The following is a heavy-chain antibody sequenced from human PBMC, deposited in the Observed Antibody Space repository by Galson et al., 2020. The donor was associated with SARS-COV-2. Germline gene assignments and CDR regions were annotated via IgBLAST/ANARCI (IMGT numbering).Heavy chain of an antibody. Sequence: ASVKVSCKASGYTLTDYYIHWVRQAPGQGLEWMGWVNPKRGGTKEAQKFQGRVTMTRDTSISTAYMELSRLRSDDTAVYYCARLRYDDILTGYSEDVWGQGTMVTVSS. CDR1: GYTLTDYY. CDR3: ARLRYDDILTGYSEDV. J-gene: IGHJ6*02. V-gene: IGHV1-2*02. CDR2: VNPKRGGT. D-gene: IGHD3-9*01.